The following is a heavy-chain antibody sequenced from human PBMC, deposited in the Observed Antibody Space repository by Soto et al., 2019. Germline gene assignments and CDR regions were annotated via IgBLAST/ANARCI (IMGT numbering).Heavy chain of an antibody. V-gene: IGHV3-23*01. CDR3: TKNRPPDGRAPNHLDS. J-gene: IGHJ4*02. Sequence: EVQLLESGGGLIQPGGSLRLSCAASGFTFSSYVMNWVRQAPGKGLQWVSAIRGSGTNILYADSVKGRFTISRDNSKKTVYLKRATRRAGDTAVYYCTKNRPPDGRAPNHLDSWGLGTLVTVSS. CDR2: IRGSGTNI. CDR1: GFTFSSYV.